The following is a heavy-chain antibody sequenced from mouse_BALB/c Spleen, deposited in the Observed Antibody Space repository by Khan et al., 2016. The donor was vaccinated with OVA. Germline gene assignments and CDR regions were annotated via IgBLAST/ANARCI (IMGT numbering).Heavy chain of an antibody. V-gene: IGHV1-18*01. CDR3: ERDAGRY. CDR1: GYTFPEYT. D-gene: IGHD3-3*01. CDR2: INPKNGGT. Sequence: VQLQQSGPELVKPGASVKISCKTSGYTFPEYTVHWVKQSLGKSLDWIGVINPKNGGTAYNQKFKGKATLAVDKSSSTAYMEFRNLTSEDSAVYYCERDAGRYWGQGTSVTVAS. J-gene: IGHJ4*01.